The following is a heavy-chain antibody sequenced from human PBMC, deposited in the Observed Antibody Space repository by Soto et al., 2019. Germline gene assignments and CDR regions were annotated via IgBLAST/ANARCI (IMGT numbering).Heavy chain of an antibody. CDR2: IIPIFGTA. CDR3: VRVGELLGYCSGGSCYNYGMDV. Sequence: QVQLVQSGAEVKKPGASVKVSCKASGYTFTSYGISWVRQAPGQGLEWMGGIIPIFGTANYAQKFQGRVTITADESTSTAYMELSSLRSEDTAVYYCVRVGELLGYCSGGSCYNYGMDVWGQGTTVTVSS. CDR1: GYTFTSYG. D-gene: IGHD2-15*01. J-gene: IGHJ6*02. V-gene: IGHV1-69*13.